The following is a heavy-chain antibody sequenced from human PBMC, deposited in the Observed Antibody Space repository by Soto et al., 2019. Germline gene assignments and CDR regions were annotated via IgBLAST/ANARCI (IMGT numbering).Heavy chain of an antibody. CDR1: GFTFSSYS. D-gene: IGHD3-16*02. V-gene: IGHV3-48*01. CDR2: ISSSSSTI. Sequence: GSLRLSCAASGFTFSSYSMNWVRQAPGKGLEWVSYISSSSSTIYYADSVKGRFTISRDNAKNSLYLQMNSLRAEDTAVYYCARDLYDYIWGSYRPAAFDIWGQGTMVTVSS. J-gene: IGHJ3*02. CDR3: ARDLYDYIWGSYRPAAFDI.